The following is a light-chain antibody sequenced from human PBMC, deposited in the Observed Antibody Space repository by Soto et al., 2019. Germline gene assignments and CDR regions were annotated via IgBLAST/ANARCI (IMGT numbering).Light chain of an antibody. CDR2: GDR. Sequence: QPVLTQPPSVSGAPGQRVNISCTGSSSNIGAGYDVHWYQQLPGTAPKFLMYGDRNRPSGVPDRFSASKSGASASLAITGLQAEDEANYYCQSYDSSLNGHVVFGGGTKVTVL. V-gene: IGLV1-40*01. J-gene: IGLJ2*01. CDR1: SSNIGAGYD. CDR3: QSYDSSLNGHVV.